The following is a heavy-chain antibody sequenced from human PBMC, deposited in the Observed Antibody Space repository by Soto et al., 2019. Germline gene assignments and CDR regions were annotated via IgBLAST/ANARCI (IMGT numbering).Heavy chain of an antibody. CDR1: GYSFTTYW. V-gene: IGHV5-51*01. Sequence: GVSMKIPCKGSGYSFTTYWIGWVSPMPGKGLEWMGVIYPGDSDTRFSPSFQGQVTISVDMSISTAYLQWSSLKASDTAMYYCARQADHYDRNSFGYWGQGTLVTVSS. CDR3: ARQADHYDRNSFGY. D-gene: IGHD3-22*01. CDR2: IYPGDSDT. J-gene: IGHJ4*02.